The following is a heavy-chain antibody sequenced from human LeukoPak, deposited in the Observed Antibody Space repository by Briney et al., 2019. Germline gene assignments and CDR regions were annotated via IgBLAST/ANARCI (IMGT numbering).Heavy chain of an antibody. D-gene: IGHD1-26*01. CDR2: ISGSGDTP. V-gene: IGHV3-23*01. J-gene: IGHJ4*02. Sequence: GGSLRLSCAASGFTFSSYAMSWVRQAPGKGLEWVSAISGSGDTPYYADSVKGRFTISRDNSKNTMYLQMNSLRAEDTAVYFCAKDQRSTPYTDYWGQGTLVTVSS. CDR1: GFTFSSYA. CDR3: AKDQRSTPYTDY.